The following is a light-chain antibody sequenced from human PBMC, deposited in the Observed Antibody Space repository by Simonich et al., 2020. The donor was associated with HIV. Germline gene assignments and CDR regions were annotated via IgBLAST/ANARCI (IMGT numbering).Light chain of an antibody. Sequence: IQMTQSPSSLSASVGNRVTITCQASQDIDNYFNWYQQKAGTAPKLLIYDATNLETGVPSRFSGSGTGTDFTFTISSLQPADIATYYCQQYDELPYTFGQGTKLEIK. CDR2: DAT. J-gene: IGKJ2*01. CDR1: QDIDNY. V-gene: IGKV1-33*01. CDR3: QQYDELPYT.